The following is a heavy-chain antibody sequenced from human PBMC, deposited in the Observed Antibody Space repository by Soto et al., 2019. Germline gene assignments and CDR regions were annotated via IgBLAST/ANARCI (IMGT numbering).Heavy chain of an antibody. CDR2: IYYSGST. CDR3: ARGDDYGDYLDY. J-gene: IGHJ4*02. D-gene: IGHD4-17*01. CDR1: GGSISSYY. Sequence: PSETLSLTCTVSGGSISSYYWSWIRQPPGRGLEWIGYIYYSGSTNYNPSLKSRVTISVDTSKNQFSLKLSSVTAADTAVYYCARGDDYGDYLDYWGQGTLVTVSS. V-gene: IGHV4-59*01.